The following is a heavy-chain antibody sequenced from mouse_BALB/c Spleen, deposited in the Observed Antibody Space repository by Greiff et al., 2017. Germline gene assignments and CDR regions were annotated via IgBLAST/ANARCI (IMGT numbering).Heavy chain of an antibody. CDR1: GYSITSDYA. Sequence: ESGPGLVKPSQSLSLTCTVTGYSITSDYAWNWIRQFPGNELEWMGYISYSGSTSYNPSLKSRISITRDTSKNQFFLQLNSVTTEDTATYYCARRTTASAMDYWGQGTSVTVSS. D-gene: IGHD1-2*01. CDR3: ARRTTASAMDY. J-gene: IGHJ4*01. CDR2: ISYSGST. V-gene: IGHV3-2*02.